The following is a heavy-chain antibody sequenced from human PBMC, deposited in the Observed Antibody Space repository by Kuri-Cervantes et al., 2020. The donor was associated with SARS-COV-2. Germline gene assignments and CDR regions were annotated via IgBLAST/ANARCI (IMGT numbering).Heavy chain of an antibody. CDR3: AKDSYCSGGSCYYYYGMDV. J-gene: IGHJ6*02. D-gene: IGHD2-15*01. CDR2: ISGSGGST. Sequence: GESLKISCAASGFTFSSYAMSWVRQAPGKGLEWVSAISGSGGSTYYADSVKGRFTISRDNSKNTLYLQMNSLRAEDTAVYYCAKDSYCSGGSCYYYYGMDVWGQGTTVTVSS. CDR1: GFTFSSYA. V-gene: IGHV3-23*01.